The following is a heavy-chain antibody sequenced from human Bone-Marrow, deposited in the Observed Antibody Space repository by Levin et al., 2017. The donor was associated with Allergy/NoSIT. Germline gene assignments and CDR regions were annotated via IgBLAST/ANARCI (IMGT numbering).Heavy chain of an antibody. CDR3: AREAATLYFDS. V-gene: IGHV3-30*03. D-gene: IGHD6-25*01. Sequence: AGGSLRLSCAASKFTFSTFDMHWVRQAPGKGLEWVAIISSDGNKAHYADSLEGRFTISRDNSKNTLYLQMNSLRVEDTAVYFCAREAATLYFDSWGQGALVTVSS. CDR2: ISSDGNKA. CDR1: KFTFSTFD. J-gene: IGHJ4*02.